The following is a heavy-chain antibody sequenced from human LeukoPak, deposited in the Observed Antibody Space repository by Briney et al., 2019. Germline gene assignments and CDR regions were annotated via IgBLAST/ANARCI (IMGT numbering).Heavy chain of an antibody. CDR3: ARAATYYYDSSALGD. Sequence: ASVKVSCKASSYTFTSYGISWVGQARGQGLEWMGWISAYNGNTNYAQKLQGRVTMTTDTSTSTAYMELRSLRSDDTAVYYCARAATYYYDSSALGDWGQATLVTVSS. CDR1: SYTFTSYG. CDR2: ISAYNGNT. J-gene: IGHJ4*02. V-gene: IGHV1-18*01. D-gene: IGHD3-22*01.